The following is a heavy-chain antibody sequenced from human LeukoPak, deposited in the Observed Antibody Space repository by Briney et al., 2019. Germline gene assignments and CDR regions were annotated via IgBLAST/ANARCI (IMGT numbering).Heavy chain of an antibody. CDR2: IYHSGST. CDR1: GYSISSGYY. Sequence: SETLSLTCTVSGYSISSGYYWGWLRQPPGKGLEWIGSIYHSGSTYYNPSLKSRVTISVDTSKNQFSLKMSSVTAADTAVYYCARGLYNWNFDYWGQGTLVTVSS. J-gene: IGHJ4*02. CDR3: ARGLYNWNFDY. D-gene: IGHD1-20*01. V-gene: IGHV4-38-2*02.